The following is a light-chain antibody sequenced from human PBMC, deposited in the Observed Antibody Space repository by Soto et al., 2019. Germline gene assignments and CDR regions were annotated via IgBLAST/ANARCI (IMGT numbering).Light chain of an antibody. CDR3: MQALQAPWT. V-gene: IGKV2-28*01. J-gene: IGKJ1*01. CDR1: QSLLQSNGYYY. CDR2: LGS. Sequence: DIVMTQSPLSLPVTPGEPASISCRSSQSLLQSNGYYYLDWYLQKPGQSPQLLIYLGSNRASGVPDRFSGSASGTDFTLKISRVEAEDVGIYYCMQALQAPWTFGQGTRVEIK.